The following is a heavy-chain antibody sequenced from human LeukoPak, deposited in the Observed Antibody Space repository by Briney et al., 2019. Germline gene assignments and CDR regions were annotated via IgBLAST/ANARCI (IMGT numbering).Heavy chain of an antibody. J-gene: IGHJ6*03. Sequence: GGSLRLSCAASGFTFSSYAMSWVRQAPGKVLEWVSAISGSGGSTYYADSVKGRFTISRDNSKNTLYLQMNSLRAEDTAVYYCAKRRGLELLYYYYMDVWGKGTTVTVSS. V-gene: IGHV3-23*01. CDR3: AKRRGLELLYYYYMDV. CDR1: GFTFSSYA. CDR2: ISGSGGST. D-gene: IGHD1-7*01.